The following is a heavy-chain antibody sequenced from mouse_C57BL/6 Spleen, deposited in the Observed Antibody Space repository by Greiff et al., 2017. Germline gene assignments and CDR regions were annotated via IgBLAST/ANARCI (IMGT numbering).Heavy chain of an antibody. D-gene: IGHD2-4*01. V-gene: IGHV1-55*01. J-gene: IGHJ3*01. CDR2: IYPGSGST. Sequence: QVQLQQPGAELVKPGASVKMSCKASGYTFTSYWITWVKQRPGQGLEWIGDIYPGSGSTNYNEKFKSKATLTVDTSSSTAYMQRSSLTSEDSAVYYCARNIYYDYDETPWFAYWGQGTLVTVSA. CDR1: GYTFTSYW. CDR3: ARNIYYDYDETPWFAY.